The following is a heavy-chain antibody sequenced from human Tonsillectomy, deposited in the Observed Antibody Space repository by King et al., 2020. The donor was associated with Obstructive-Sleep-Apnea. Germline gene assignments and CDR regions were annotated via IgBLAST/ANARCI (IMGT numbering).Heavy chain of an antibody. Sequence: VQLVESGGGVVQPGRSLRLSCAASGFTFSSYAMHWVRQAPGKGLEWVAVISYDGSNKYYADSVTSRFTISRDNSKNTLYLQMKSLRAEDTAVYYWAGLLEGHGALDIWGQGTMVTVSS. CDR2: ISYDGSNK. J-gene: IGHJ3*02. CDR1: GFTFSSYA. V-gene: IGHV3-30*04. CDR3: AGLLEGHGALDI.